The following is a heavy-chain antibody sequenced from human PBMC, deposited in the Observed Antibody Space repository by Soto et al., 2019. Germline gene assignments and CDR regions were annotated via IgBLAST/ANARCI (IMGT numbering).Heavy chain of an antibody. J-gene: IGHJ3*02. CDR3: ATSTVGATPFPPHAFDI. CDR1: GGTFSSYA. V-gene: IGHV1-69*01. Sequence: QVQLVQSGAEVKKPGSSVKVSCKASGGTFSSYAISWVRQAPGQGLEWMGGIIPIFGTANYAQKFQGRVTITADESTSTAYMELSSLRSEDTAVYYCATSTVGATPFPPHAFDIWGQGTMVTVSS. D-gene: IGHD1-26*01. CDR2: IIPIFGTA.